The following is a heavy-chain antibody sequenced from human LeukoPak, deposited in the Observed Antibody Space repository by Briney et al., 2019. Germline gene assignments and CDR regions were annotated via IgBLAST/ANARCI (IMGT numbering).Heavy chain of an antibody. Sequence: ASVKVSCTASGYNFDGYYIHWVRQAPGQGLEWMAWINTNTDDTHFAQKFQDRVTLSRDNSISTAYLELRSLRYDDTAVYYCARGEGRVGSTGLSYWGQGTLVSVSS. V-gene: IGHV1-2*02. J-gene: IGHJ4*02. CDR2: INTNTDDT. D-gene: IGHD1-26*01. CDR1: GYNFDGYY. CDR3: ARGEGRVGSTGLSY.